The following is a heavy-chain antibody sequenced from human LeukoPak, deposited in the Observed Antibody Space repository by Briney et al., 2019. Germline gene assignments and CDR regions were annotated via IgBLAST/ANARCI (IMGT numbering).Heavy chain of an antibody. CDR1: VGSFSDNY. D-gene: IGHD4-17*01. Sequence: SETLSLTCAVFVGSFSDNYWSWIRQPPGKGGEWVAQISHSGRTNYNPSLKSRVTISLDTSRNQCFLKLSSVTAADTAVYFCIRDRDGVFDIWGEGRKVTVSS. J-gene: IGHJ3*02. CDR3: IRDRDGVFDI. V-gene: IGHV4-34*01. CDR2: ISHSGRT.